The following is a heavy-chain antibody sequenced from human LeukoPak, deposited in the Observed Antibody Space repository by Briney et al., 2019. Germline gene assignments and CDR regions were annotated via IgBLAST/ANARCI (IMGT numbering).Heavy chain of an antibody. CDR1: GFTVSSNY. J-gene: IGHJ4*02. CDR3: ARGTSSGWYVNY. D-gene: IGHD6-19*01. V-gene: IGHV3-53*01. CDR2: IYSGGST. Sequence: GGSLRLSCAASGFTVSSNYTSWVRQAPGKGLQWVSVIYSGGSTYYADSVKGRFTISRDSSKNTLYLQMNSLRAEDTAVYYCARGTSSGWYVNYWGQGTLVTVSS.